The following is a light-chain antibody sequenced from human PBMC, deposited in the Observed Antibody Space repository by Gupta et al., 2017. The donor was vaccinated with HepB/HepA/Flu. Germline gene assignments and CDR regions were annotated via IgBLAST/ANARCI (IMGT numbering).Light chain of an antibody. V-gene: IGKV2-28*01. CDR2: MGS. CDR1: QSLLHINKYNS. J-gene: IGKJ5*01. CDR3: MQALQTPIT. Sequence: TVMTQSLLPLPVTPGEPASISCRSSQSLLHINKYNSLDWYLQRAGQYPLLLIDMGSNRASGVTDRFSGSGSDSDFTLTSSRVEAEDVGIYYCMQALQTPITFGQGTRLEIK.